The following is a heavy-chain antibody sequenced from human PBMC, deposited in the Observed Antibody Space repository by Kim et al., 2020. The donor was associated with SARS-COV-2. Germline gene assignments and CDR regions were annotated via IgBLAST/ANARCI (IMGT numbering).Heavy chain of an antibody. D-gene: IGHD6-13*01. CDR1: GGSITIYY. Sequence: SYTLSLTCTVSGGSITIYYLPFILPPPGKGLECIGYINLSGSTTYNPSLQSRVTISLAASKNQFSLQLNSMTPADTAVYYCASGVAAAGILDYWGQGALVTVSS. CDR2: INLSGST. J-gene: IGHJ4*02. V-gene: IGHV4-59*01. CDR3: ASGVAAAGILDY.